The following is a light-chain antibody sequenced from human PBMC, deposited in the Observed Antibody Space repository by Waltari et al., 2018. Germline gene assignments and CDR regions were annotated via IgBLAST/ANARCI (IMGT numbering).Light chain of an antibody. CDR1: QSVSSSY. Sequence: LLTQSPGTLALSPGESATLSCRASQSVSSSYLAWDQQKPGQPPRLLIYGTSSRATGIPDRFSGSGSGTEFTLTISRLEPEDFAVYYCQQYRGSPPWTFGQGSKVEIK. V-gene: IGKV3-20*01. CDR2: GTS. CDR3: QQYRGSPPWT. J-gene: IGKJ1*01.